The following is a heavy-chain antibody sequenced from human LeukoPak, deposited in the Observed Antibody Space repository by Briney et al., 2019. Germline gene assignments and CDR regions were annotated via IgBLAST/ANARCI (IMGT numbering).Heavy chain of an antibody. CDR3: AARPGEVAVPYDY. V-gene: IGHV3-23*01. CDR2: ISRGGDVT. J-gene: IGHJ4*02. D-gene: IGHD2-15*01. CDR1: GFTFSTYA. Sequence: GGSLRLSCAASGFTFSTYAMTWVRQAPGKGLEWVSLISRGGDVTYYADSVKGRFTISRDSSKDTLYLQMHSLRAEDTAVYYCAARPGEVAVPYDYWGQGTLVTVSS.